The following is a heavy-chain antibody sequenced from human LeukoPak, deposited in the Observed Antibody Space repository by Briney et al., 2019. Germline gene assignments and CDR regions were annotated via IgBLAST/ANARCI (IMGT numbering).Heavy chain of an antibody. D-gene: IGHD3-3*01. V-gene: IGHV3-23*01. CDR3: TTDMETDAFDI. Sequence: PGGSLRLSCAASGFTFSSYAMSWVRQAPGKGLEWVSAISGSGGSTYYADSVKGRFTISRDNSKNTLYLQMNSLKTKDTAVYYCTTDMETDAFDIWGQGTMVTVS. J-gene: IGHJ3*02. CDR2: ISGSGGST. CDR1: GFTFSSYA.